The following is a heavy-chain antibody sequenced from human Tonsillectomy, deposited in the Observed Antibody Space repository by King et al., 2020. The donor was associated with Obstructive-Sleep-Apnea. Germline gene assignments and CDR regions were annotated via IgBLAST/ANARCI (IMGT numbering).Heavy chain of an antibody. CDR3: ASVLDIVVVPGTKYYYYYAMDV. Sequence: VQLVESGGGVVQPGRSLRLSCGASGFTFSSYAMHWVLQAPDKGLEWVSVISYDGSKKYNTDSVKGRFTISRDNAKTTLYLQMNSLRAEDTAVYYCASVLDIVVVPGTKYYYYYAMDVWGQGTTVTVSS. V-gene: IGHV3-30*04. CDR1: GFTFSSYA. J-gene: IGHJ6*02. D-gene: IGHD2-2*03. CDR2: ISYDGSKK.